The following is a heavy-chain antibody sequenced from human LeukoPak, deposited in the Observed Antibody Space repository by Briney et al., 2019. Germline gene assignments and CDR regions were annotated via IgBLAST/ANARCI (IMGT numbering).Heavy chain of an antibody. CDR1: GYTFTSYG. V-gene: IGHV1-8*02. J-gene: IGHJ6*03. Sequence: GASVKVSCKASGYTFTSYGISWVRQAPGQGLEWMGWMNPNSGNTGYAQKFQGRVTMTRNTSISTAYMELSSLRSEDTAVYYCARSDIVVVPAAGDSYYYYYMDVWGKGTTVTVSS. CDR3: ARSDIVVVPAAGDSYYYYYMDV. D-gene: IGHD2-2*01. CDR2: MNPNSGNT.